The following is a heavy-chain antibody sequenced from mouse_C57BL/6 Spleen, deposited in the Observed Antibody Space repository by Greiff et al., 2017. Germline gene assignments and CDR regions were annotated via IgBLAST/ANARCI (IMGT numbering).Heavy chain of an antibody. V-gene: IGHV5-16*01. CDR3: ARVYYGSSWYFDV. J-gene: IGHJ1*03. CDR1: GFTFSDYY. D-gene: IGHD1-1*01. Sequence: EVMLVESEGGLVQPGSSMKLSCTASGFTFSDYYMAWVRQVPEKGLEWVANINYDGSSTYYLDSLKSRFIISRDNAKNILYLQMSSLKSEDTATYYCARVYYGSSWYFDVWGTGTTVTVSS. CDR2: INYDGSST.